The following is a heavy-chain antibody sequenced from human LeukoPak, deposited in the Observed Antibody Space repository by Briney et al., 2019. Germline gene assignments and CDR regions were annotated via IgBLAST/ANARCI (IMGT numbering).Heavy chain of an antibody. J-gene: IGHJ3*02. CDR1: GXTFSSYV. Sequence: GGSLRLSCAASGXTFSSYVMHWVRQAPGKGLEWVTIIWFDGNNKYYADSVKGRFTISRDNSKNTLYLQMNSLRAEDTAVYYCASARPTSSWTAFDIWGQGTMVTVSS. V-gene: IGHV3-33*01. CDR3: ASARPTSSWTAFDI. CDR2: IWFDGNNK. D-gene: IGHD6-13*01.